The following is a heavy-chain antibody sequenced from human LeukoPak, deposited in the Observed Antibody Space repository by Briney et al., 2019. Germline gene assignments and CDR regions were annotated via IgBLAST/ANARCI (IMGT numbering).Heavy chain of an antibody. J-gene: IGHJ5*02. D-gene: IGHD3-22*01. CDR3: AKDPNYYDSIGPSGP. CDR1: GFTFSTYA. CDR2: ISGGGNT. V-gene: IGHV3-23*01. Sequence: PGGSLRLSCAASGFTFSTYAMNWVRQAPGKGLEWVSAISGGGNTYYADSVKGRFTISRDNSKNTLYLQMNSLRAEDTAIYYCAKDPNYYDSIGPSGPWGQGTLVTVSS.